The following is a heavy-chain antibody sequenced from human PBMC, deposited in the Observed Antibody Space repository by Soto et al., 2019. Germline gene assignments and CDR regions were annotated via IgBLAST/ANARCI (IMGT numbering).Heavy chain of an antibody. V-gene: IGHV3-74*01. CDR3: VRGNSGYGYFDY. D-gene: IGHD5-12*01. CDR2: ISSDGRTT. Sequence: PGGSLRLSCAASGFTLSGYWMHWVRQVPGKGLVWVSRISSDGRTTNYADSVGGRFTISRDNAKITLYVQMNSLRAEDTAVYYCVRGNSGYGYFDYWGQGTLVTVSS. J-gene: IGHJ4*02. CDR1: GFTLSGYW.